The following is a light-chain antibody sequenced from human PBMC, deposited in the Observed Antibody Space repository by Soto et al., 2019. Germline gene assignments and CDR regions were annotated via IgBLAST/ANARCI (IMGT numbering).Light chain of an antibody. CDR3: QQYGNSPIT. CDR1: QSVSSY. V-gene: IGKV3-11*01. Sequence: EIVLTQSPATLSLSPGGRATLSCRASQSVSSYLAWYQQKPGQAPRLLIYDASNRATGIPARFSGSGSGTDFTLTISRLEPEDFAVYYCQQYGNSPITFGQGTRLEIK. CDR2: DAS. J-gene: IGKJ5*01.